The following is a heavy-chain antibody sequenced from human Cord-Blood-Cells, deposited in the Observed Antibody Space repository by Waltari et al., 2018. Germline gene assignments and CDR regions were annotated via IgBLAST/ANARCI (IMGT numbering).Heavy chain of an antibody. CDR2: LSGGGGGM. J-gene: IGHJ6*02. Sequence: EVQLVESGGGLVQPGGSLRLSCAASGFTFSSYAMSWVRQAPGKGLEWVSALSGGGGGMYYAGSGKGRFTISRDKSKNTLYLKMNGLRAEDTAVYDWAKDTDIVVVVAAIPVGGMDVWGQGTTVTVSS. D-gene: IGHD2-15*01. CDR3: AKDTDIVVVVAAIPVGGMDV. V-gene: IGHV3-23*04. CDR1: GFTFSSYA.